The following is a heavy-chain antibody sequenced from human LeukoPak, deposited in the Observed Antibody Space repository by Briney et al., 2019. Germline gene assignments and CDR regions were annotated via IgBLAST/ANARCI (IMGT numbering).Heavy chain of an antibody. Sequence: GGSLRLSCAASGFTFSSYGMHWVRQAPGKGLEWVAVIWCDGSNKYYADSVKGRFTISRDNSKNTLYLQMNSLRAEDTAGYYCARGAGYSSSWFDYWGQGTLVTVSS. J-gene: IGHJ4*02. V-gene: IGHV3-33*01. CDR2: IWCDGSNK. CDR3: ARGAGYSSSWFDY. CDR1: GFTFSSYG. D-gene: IGHD6-13*01.